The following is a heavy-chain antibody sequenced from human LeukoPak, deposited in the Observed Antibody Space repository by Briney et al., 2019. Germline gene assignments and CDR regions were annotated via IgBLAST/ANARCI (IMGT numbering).Heavy chain of an antibody. CDR2: ISAYNGNT. Sequence: ASVKVSCKASGGTFSSYAISWVRQAPGQGLEWMGWISAYNGNTNYAQKLQGRVTMTTDTSTSTAYMELRSLRSDDTAVYYCARDGKPPQYYYYYYMDVWGKGTTVTVSS. CDR3: ARDGKPPQYYYYYYMDV. V-gene: IGHV1-18*01. CDR1: GGTFSSYA. J-gene: IGHJ6*03.